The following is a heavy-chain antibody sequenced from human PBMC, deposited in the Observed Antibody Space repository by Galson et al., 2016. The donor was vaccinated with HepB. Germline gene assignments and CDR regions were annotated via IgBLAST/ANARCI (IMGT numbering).Heavy chain of an antibody. D-gene: IGHD1-26*01. CDR2: VRPIFGTT. CDR3: TRDKGGTYRFDY. CDR1: GGTFRYYS. J-gene: IGHJ4*02. V-gene: IGHV1-69*13. Sequence: SVKVSCKASGGTFRYYSFDWVRQAPGQGLEWMGGVRPIFGTTKYAQRFQGRVTITADESTNTVFMEISSLISEDTAVYYCTRDKGGTYRFDYWGQGTLVTVSS.